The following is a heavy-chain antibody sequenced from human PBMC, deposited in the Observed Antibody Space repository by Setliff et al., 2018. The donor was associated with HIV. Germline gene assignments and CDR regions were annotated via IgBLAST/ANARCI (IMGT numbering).Heavy chain of an antibody. CDR1: DYTFTSYG. D-gene: IGHD4-17*01. V-gene: IGHV1-18*01. Sequence: ASVKVSCKASDYTFTSYGITWVRQAPGQGLEWMGWISVYNGNTNYAQKVQGRVTMTTDTSTSTAYMELRSLRSDDTAVYYCARLGKNDYGDYFDYWGQGTLVTVSS. CDR3: ARLGKNDYGDYFDY. CDR2: ISVYNGNT. J-gene: IGHJ4*02.